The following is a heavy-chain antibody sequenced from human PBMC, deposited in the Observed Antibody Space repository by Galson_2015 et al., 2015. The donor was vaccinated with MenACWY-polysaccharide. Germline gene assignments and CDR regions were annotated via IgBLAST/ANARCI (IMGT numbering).Heavy chain of an antibody. D-gene: IGHD3-10*01. J-gene: IGHJ4*02. CDR2: ISWDNDK. CDR1: GFSLSTGGVA. V-gene: IGHV2-5*02. CDR3: AHRGPAVDFDY. Sequence: PALVKPTQALTLTCTVSGFSLSTGGVAVGWIRQPPGRALEWLALISWDNDKRYSPFLKTRLTISKDTSRNQVVLTMTNMDPVDTSTYYCAHRGPAVDFDYWGQGYLATVSS.